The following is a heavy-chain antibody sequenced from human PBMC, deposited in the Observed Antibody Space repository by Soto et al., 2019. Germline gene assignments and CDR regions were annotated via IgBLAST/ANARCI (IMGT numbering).Heavy chain of an antibody. J-gene: IGHJ4*02. CDR1: DDSINSDKYY. CDR3: ARLEGLATISYYFDF. D-gene: IGHD3-9*01. V-gene: IGHV4-39*01. Sequence: QLQLQESGPGLVKPSETLSLTCSVSDDSINSDKYYWGWIRQPPWKGLEWIGSIDYRGNAYYNPSLQTRVTISLDKSKSQFSLKLNSVTAADSAVYFCARLEGLATISYYFDFWGPGALVTVSS. CDR2: IDYRGNA.